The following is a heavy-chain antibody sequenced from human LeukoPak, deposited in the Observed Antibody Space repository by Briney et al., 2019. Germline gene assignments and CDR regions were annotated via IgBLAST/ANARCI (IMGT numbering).Heavy chain of an antibody. CDR2: ISSSGSTI. V-gene: IGHV3-48*03. D-gene: IGHD2-2*02. Sequence: GGSLRLSCAASGFTFSSYEMNWVRQAPGKGLEWVSYISSSGSTIYYADSVKGRFTISRDNAKNSLYLQMNSLRAEDTAVYYCARGCCSSTSCYTPCDAFDIWGQGTMVTVSS. CDR1: GFTFSSYE. CDR3: ARGCCSSTSCYTPCDAFDI. J-gene: IGHJ3*02.